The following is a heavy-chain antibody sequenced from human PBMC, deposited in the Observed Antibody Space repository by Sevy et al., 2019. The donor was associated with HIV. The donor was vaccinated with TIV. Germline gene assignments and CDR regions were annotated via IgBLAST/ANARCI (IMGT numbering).Heavy chain of an antibody. J-gene: IGHJ5*02. D-gene: IGHD3-10*01. CDR3: ARQTGSGSSNWFDP. CDR2: VSYDERKK. Sequence: GGSLRLSCAASGFTFSSFKMHWVRQAPGKGLEWVAVVSYDERKKNYGDSVKGRFIISRDNSKNTVFLQMDGLGPDDTAEYYGARQTGSGSSNWFDPWGQGTLVTVSS. V-gene: IGHV3-30*03. CDR1: GFTFSSFK.